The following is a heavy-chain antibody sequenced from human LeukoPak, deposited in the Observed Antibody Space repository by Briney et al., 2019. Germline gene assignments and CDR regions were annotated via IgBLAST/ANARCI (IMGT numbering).Heavy chain of an antibody. J-gene: IGHJ4*02. D-gene: IGHD5-18*01. CDR2: ISSSSSYI. CDR1: GFTFSSYS. V-gene: IGHV3-21*01. Sequence: AGGSLRLSCAASGFTFSSYSMNWVRQAPGKGLEWVSSISSSSSYIYYADSVKGRFTISRDNAKNSLYLQMNSLRAEDTAVYYCARAYSYGSVGEDYWGQGTLVTVSS. CDR3: ARAYSYGSVGEDY.